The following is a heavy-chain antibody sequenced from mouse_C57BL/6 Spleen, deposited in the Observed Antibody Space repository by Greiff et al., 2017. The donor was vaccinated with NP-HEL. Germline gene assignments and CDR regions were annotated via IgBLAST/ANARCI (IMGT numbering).Heavy chain of an antibody. CDR1: GYAFSSYW. Sequence: VQRVESGAELVKPGASVKISCKASGYAFSSYWMNWVKQRPGKGLEWIGQIYPGDGDTNYNGKFKGKATLTADKSSSTAYMQLSSLTSEDSAVYFCARSQYYGSSHWYFDVWGTGTTVTVSS. CDR3: ARSQYYGSSHWYFDV. J-gene: IGHJ1*03. CDR2: IYPGDGDT. V-gene: IGHV1-80*01. D-gene: IGHD1-1*01.